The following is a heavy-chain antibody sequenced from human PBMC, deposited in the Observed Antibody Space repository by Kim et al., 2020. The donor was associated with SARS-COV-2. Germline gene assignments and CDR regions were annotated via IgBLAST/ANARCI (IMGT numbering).Heavy chain of an antibody. V-gene: IGHV1-69*13. CDR1: GGTFSSYA. D-gene: IGHD2-2*01. J-gene: IGHJ6*02. Sequence: SVKVSCKASGGTFSSYAISWVRQAPGQGLEWMGGIIPIFGTANYAQKFQGRVTITADESTSTAYMELSSLRSEDTAVYYCASADGDIVVVPAAMGGPSYYYYGMDVWGQGTTVTVSS. CDR3: ASADGDIVVVPAAMGGPSYYYYGMDV. CDR2: IIPIFGTA.